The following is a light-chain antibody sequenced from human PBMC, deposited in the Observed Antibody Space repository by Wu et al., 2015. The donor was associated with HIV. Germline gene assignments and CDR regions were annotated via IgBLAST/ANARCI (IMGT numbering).Light chain of an antibody. V-gene: IGKV3-15*01. CDR1: QNVITN. CDR3: QRYESRPRT. CDR2: ATS. J-gene: IGKJ1*01. Sequence: DIVMTQSPVTLAVSPGERATLSCRASQNVITNLAWYQQKPGQSPRLLFFATSTRALNIPARFSASGFGTEFTLTINNIQSEDFGFYYCQRYESRPRTFGQGTKVEIK.